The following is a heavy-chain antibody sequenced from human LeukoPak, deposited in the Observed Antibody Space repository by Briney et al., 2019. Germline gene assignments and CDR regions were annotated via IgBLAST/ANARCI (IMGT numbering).Heavy chain of an antibody. D-gene: IGHD2-21*02. V-gene: IGHV3-48*04. Sequence: GGSLRLSCAASGFTFSSYNMNWVRQAPGKGLEWVSYISSSSSTIYYADSVKGRFTISRDNSKNSLYLQMNSLRAEDTALYYCAKDVGGRWPLYYFDYWGQGTLVTVSS. J-gene: IGHJ4*02. CDR3: AKDVGGRWPLYYFDY. CDR2: ISSSSSTI. CDR1: GFTFSSYN.